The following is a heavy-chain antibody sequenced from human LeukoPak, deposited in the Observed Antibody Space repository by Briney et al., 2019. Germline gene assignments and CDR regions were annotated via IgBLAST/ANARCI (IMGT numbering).Heavy chain of an antibody. V-gene: IGHV3-48*02. Sequence: GGSLRLSCAASGFTFSSYAMHWVRQAPGKGLEWVSYISSSSSTIYYADSVKGRFTISRDNAKNSLYLQMNSLRDEDTAVYYCARGAGNSYGSMVYWGQGTLVTVSS. CDR3: ARGAGNSYGSMVY. D-gene: IGHD5-18*01. CDR1: GFTFSSYA. CDR2: ISSSSSTI. J-gene: IGHJ4*02.